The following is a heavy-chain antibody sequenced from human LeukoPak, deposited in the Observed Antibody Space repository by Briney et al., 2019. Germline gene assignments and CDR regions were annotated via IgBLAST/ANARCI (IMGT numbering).Heavy chain of an antibody. Sequence: PGGSLRLSCAASGFTFSSYAMHWVRQAPGKGLEYVSAISSNGGSTYYANSVKGRFTISRDNSKNTLYLQMGSLRAEDMAVYYCARDKGDGYNRGYYYYGMDVWGQGTTVTVSS. CDR2: ISSNGGST. CDR1: GFTFSSYA. V-gene: IGHV3-64*01. CDR3: ARDKGDGYNRGYYYYGMDV. D-gene: IGHD5-24*01. J-gene: IGHJ6*02.